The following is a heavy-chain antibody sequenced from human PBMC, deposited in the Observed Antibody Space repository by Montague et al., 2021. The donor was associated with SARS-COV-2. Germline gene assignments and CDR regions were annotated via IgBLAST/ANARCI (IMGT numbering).Heavy chain of an antibody. CDR3: AKEGSAFSSSWFDC. CDR1: GFTFSDYG. D-gene: IGHD6-13*01. J-gene: IGHJ4*02. CDR2: VAHDGSVK. V-gene: IGHV3-30*18. Sequence: SLRLSFSASGFTFSDYGMQWVRQSPDKGLEWVAVVAHDGSVKKYAESVKGRFTISRDNSQKTVSLQMDSLRVEDSGGYYCAKEGSAFSSSWFDCWGQGTLVTVSS.